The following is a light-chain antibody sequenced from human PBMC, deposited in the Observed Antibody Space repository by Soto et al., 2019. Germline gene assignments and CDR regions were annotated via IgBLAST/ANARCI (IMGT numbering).Light chain of an antibody. V-gene: IGKV4-1*01. J-gene: IGKJ4*01. CDR3: QQYYSPPVT. Sequence: DIVMTQSPDTLAVSLGERATNNCKSSQSVSTNNKNYLTWYQLKPGQPPRLLIFWASTRESGVPDRFTGSGSGTDVSLTISSLQAEDVAVYYGQQYYSPPVTFGGGTKVEIK. CDR2: WAS. CDR1: QSVSTNNKNY.